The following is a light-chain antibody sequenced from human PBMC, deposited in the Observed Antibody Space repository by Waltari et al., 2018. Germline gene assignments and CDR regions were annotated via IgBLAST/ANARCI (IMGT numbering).Light chain of an antibody. V-gene: IGKV3-20*01. CDR2: GAS. CDR3: QQDGSSPTT. J-gene: IGKJ4*01. CDR1: QSVSSSY. Sequence: EIVLTQSPGTLSLSPGERATLSCRARQSVSSSYLAWYQQKPGQPPRLLIYGASSRATGIPDRFSGSGSVTDFTLTISRLEPEDFAVYYCQQDGSSPTTFGGGTKVEIK.